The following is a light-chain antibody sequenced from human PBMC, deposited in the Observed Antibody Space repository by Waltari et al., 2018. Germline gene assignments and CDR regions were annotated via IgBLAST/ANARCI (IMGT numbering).Light chain of an antibody. CDR2: EVS. CDR1: NSDIGSYNF. V-gene: IGLV2-14*01. J-gene: IGLJ1*01. Sequence: QSALTQPASVSGSPGQSITISCTGTNSDIGSYNFVSWYQQHPNKVPKLVLYEVSNRPSGVSNSFSGSKSGNTAFLTISGLQAEDEAEYYCSSYTKSTTQVFGTGIKVTVL. CDR3: SSYTKSTTQV.